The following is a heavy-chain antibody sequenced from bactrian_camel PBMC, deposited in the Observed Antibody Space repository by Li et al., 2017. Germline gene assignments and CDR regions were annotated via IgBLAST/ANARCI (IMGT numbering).Heavy chain of an antibody. CDR2: IDSAGRV. Sequence: HVQQVESGGGSVQAGGSLRLSCAVMDNIPSGGPVAGSADRSTCMAWFRQVVGKEREGIAAIDSAGRVRYADSVKGRFTISRDNAKNTPYLQLNRLKTEDTAMYYCARSAATYGWVPLGYQYIYWGQGTQVTVS. V-gene: IGHV3S53*01. CDR3: ARSAATYGWVPLGYQYIY. J-gene: IGHJ4*01. CDR1: GSADRSTC. D-gene: IGHD3*01.